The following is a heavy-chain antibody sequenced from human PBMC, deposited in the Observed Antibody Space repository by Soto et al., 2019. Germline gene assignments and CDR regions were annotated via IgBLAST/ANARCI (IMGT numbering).Heavy chain of an antibody. Sequence: ASVKVACKTSGYSFTAYAMHWVRQAPGQRLEWMGWINAGNGNTKYSQKFQGRVTITRDTSASTAYMELSSLRSEDTAVYYCARAVAVPADFDYWGQGTLVTVSS. J-gene: IGHJ4*02. CDR2: INAGNGNT. CDR3: ARAVAVPADFDY. V-gene: IGHV1-3*01. D-gene: IGHD6-19*01. CDR1: GYSFTAYA.